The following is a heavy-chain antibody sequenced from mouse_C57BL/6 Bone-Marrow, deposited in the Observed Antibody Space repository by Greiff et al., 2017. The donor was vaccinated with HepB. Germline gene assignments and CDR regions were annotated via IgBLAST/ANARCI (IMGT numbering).Heavy chain of an antibody. V-gene: IGHV2-2*01. CDR3: ARRGVYDGYYDAMDY. Sequence: VQLVESGPGLVQPSQSLSITCTVSGFSLTSYGVHWVRQSPGKGLEWLGVIWSGGSTDYNAAFISRLSISKDNSKSQVFFKMNSLQADDTAIYYCARRGVYDGYYDAMDYWGQGTSVTVSS. D-gene: IGHD2-3*01. CDR1: GFSLTSYG. J-gene: IGHJ4*01. CDR2: IWSGGST.